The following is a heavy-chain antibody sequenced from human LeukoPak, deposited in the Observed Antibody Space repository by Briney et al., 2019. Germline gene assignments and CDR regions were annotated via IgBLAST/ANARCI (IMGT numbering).Heavy chain of an antibody. CDR2: IYYSGST. CDR3: ARDREQRKRTGFDP. V-gene: IGHV4-39*02. J-gene: IGHJ5*02. D-gene: IGHD1/OR15-1a*01. CDR1: GGSISSSSYY. Sequence: SETLSLTCTVSGGSISSSSYYWGWIRQPPGKGLEWIGSIYYSGSTYYNPSLKSRVTISVDTSKNQFSLKLSSVTAADTAVYYCARDREQRKRTGFDPWGQGTLVTVSS.